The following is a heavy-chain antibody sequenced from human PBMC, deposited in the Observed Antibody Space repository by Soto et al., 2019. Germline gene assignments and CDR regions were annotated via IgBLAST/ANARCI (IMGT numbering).Heavy chain of an antibody. J-gene: IGHJ4*02. CDR2: ISGSGATT. Sequence: GGSLRLSCAASGFIFSNYAMSWVRQAPGRGLEWVSAISGSGATTYYPDSVKGRFTISRDNSKNTLYLQMNNLRADDTAVYYCTKGGIPRRYNIPKVDFDYWGQGTLVTVSS. CDR3: TKGGIPRRYNIPKVDFDY. V-gene: IGHV3-23*01. D-gene: IGHD1-1*01. CDR1: GFIFSNYA.